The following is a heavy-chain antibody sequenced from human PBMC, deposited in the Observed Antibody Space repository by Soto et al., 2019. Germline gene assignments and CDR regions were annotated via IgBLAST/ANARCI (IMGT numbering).Heavy chain of an antibody. J-gene: IGHJ4*02. Sequence: ASVKVSCKTSGYTFSSYTISWVRQAPGQGLEWLGWISPDDGNTEYEQKFQGRVTMTADTLTNNAYMELRSLKYDDTAVYYCARVDSPFGESLDWGQGTTVTVSS. D-gene: IGHD3-10*01. CDR3: ARVDSPFGESLD. CDR1: GYTFSSYT. CDR2: ISPDDGNT. V-gene: IGHV1-18*01.